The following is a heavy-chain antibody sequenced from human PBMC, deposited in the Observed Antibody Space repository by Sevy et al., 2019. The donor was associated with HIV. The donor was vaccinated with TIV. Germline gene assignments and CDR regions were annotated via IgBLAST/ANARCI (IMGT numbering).Heavy chain of an antibody. J-gene: IGHJ4*02. CDR2: TSSDGGNK. Sequence: GGSLRLSCAASGFTFSNYGMHWVRQAPGKGLEWVAVTSSDGGNKFYADSVKGRFTISRDNSKNTLYLQMNSLRGDDRAVYHCAKSRFGTSSYFDYWGQGILVTVSS. CDR3: AKSRFGTSSYFDY. CDR1: GFTFSNYG. V-gene: IGHV3-30*18. D-gene: IGHD3-16*01.